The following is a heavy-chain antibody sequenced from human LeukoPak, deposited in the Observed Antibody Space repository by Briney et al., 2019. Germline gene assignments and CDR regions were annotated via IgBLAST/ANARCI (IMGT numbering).Heavy chain of an antibody. CDR2: INPSGGST. CDR1: GYTFTSYY. V-gene: IGHV1-46*01. J-gene: IGHJ4*02. Sequence: ASVKVSCKASGYTFTSYYMHWVRQAPGQGLEWMGIINPSGGSTSSAQKFQGRVTMTRDTSTTTFYMELSSLRSEDTAMYYCARTPVELATDYFDYWGQGTLVTVSS. CDR3: ARTPVELATDYFDY. D-gene: IGHD5-24*01.